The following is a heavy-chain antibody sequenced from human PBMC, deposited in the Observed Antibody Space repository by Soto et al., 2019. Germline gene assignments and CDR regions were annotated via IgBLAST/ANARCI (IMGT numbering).Heavy chain of an antibody. V-gene: IGHV3-33*01. CDR1: GFTFSSYG. D-gene: IGHD6-19*01. Sequence: QPGGSLRLSCAASGFTFSSYGMHWVRQAPGKGLEWVAVIWYDGSNKYYADTVKGRFTISRDNSKNTLYLQMNSLRAADTAVYYCARASLDTGIAVAVVYYFDYWGQGTLVTVSS. J-gene: IGHJ4*02. CDR3: ARASLDTGIAVAVVYYFDY. CDR2: IWYDGSNK.